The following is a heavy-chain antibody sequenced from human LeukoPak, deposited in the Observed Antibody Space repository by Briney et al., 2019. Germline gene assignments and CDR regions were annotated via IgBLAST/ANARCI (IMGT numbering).Heavy chain of an antibody. V-gene: IGHV4-59*08. CDR3: ARLGGGGYSIDY. J-gene: IGHJ4*02. D-gene: IGHD2-21*01. Sequence: SETLSLTCTVSGGSISGYYWSWIRQPPGEGLEWIGYIYYSGSTNYNPSLKSRVTMSVDTSRNQFSLNLSSVTAADTAVYYCARLGGGGYSIDYWGQGTLVTVSS. CDR1: GGSISGYY. CDR2: IYYSGST.